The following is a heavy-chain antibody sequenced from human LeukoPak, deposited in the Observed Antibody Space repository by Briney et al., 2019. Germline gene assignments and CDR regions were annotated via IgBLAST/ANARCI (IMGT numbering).Heavy chain of an antibody. J-gene: IGHJ4*02. D-gene: IGHD3-10*01. CDR3: ARDGNYGSGSFLFDY. CDR2: IKQDGSET. V-gene: IGHV3-7*01. CDR1: GFTFRSYW. Sequence: GGSLRLSCAASGFTFRSYWMTWVRQYPGKGLEWVANIKQDGSETYYADSVKGRFTISRDNAKRSLYLQMNSLRAEDTAVYYCARDGNYGSGSFLFDYWGQGTLVTVSS.